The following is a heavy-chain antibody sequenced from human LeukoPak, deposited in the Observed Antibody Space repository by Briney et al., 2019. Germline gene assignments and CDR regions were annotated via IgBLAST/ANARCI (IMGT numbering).Heavy chain of an antibody. D-gene: IGHD3-3*01. V-gene: IGHV1-46*01. J-gene: IGHJ4*02. CDR2: INPSGGST. CDR1: GYTFTSYG. Sequence: ASVKVSCKASGYTFTSYGISWVRQAPGQGLEWMGIINPSGGSTSYAQKFQGRVTMTRDTSTSTAYMELRSLRSDDTAVYYCARVPYYDFWTGYYDFDYWGQGTLVTVSS. CDR3: ARVPYYDFWTGYYDFDY.